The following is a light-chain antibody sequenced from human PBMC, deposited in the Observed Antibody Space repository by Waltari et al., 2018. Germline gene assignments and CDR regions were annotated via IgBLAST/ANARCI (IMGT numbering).Light chain of an antibody. J-gene: IGLJ3*02. CDR3: SSYTSRATWV. CDR1: RSDVGVYNY. CDR2: DVT. Sequence: QSALTQPASVSGSPGQSITISCTGTRSDVGVYNYVSWFQPHPDKAPRLLIFDVTNRPSGASNRFSGSKSGNTASLTISGLQAEDEADYYCSSYTSRATWVFGGGTRLAVL. V-gene: IGLV2-14*03.